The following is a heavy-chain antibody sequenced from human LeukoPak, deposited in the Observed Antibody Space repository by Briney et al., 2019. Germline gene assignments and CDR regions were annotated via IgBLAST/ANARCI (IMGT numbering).Heavy chain of an antibody. Sequence: GGSLRLSCAASGFTFGSYSMSWVRQAPGKGLEWVSSISGSGDNTYYADFVKGRFTISRDNSKNTLYLQMNSLRAEDTAVYYCAKEGQWLVLHYFDYWGQGTLVTVSS. V-gene: IGHV3-23*01. CDR3: AKEGQWLVLHYFDY. J-gene: IGHJ4*02. CDR1: GFTFGSYS. CDR2: ISGSGDNT. D-gene: IGHD6-19*01.